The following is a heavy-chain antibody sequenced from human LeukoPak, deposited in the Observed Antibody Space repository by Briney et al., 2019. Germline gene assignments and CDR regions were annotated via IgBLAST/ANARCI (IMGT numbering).Heavy chain of an antibody. Sequence: SETLSLTCTVSGGSISSYYWSWIRQPPGKGLEWIGYIYYSGSTNYNPSLKSRVTISVDTSKNQFSLKLSSVTAADTAVYYCARGNDILTDWYFDLWGRGTLVTVSS. CDR3: ARGNDILTDWYFDL. D-gene: IGHD3-9*01. J-gene: IGHJ2*01. V-gene: IGHV4-59*01. CDR2: IYYSGST. CDR1: GGSISSYY.